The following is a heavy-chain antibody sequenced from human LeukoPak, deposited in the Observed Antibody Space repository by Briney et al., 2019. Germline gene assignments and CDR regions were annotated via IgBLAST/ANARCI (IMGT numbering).Heavy chain of an antibody. Sequence: GASVKVSCKASGGTFSSYAISWVRQAPGQGLEWMGGIIPIFGTANYAQKFQGRVTITADESTSTAYMELSSLRSDDTAVYYCARGYIAAVYPNDYWGQGTLVTVSS. J-gene: IGHJ4*02. CDR1: GGTFSSYA. V-gene: IGHV1-69*13. CDR3: ARGYIAAVYPNDY. D-gene: IGHD6-13*01. CDR2: IIPIFGTA.